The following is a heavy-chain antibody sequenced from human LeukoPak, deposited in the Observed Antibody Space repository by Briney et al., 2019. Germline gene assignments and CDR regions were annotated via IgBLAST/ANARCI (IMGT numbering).Heavy chain of an antibody. CDR2: ISYDGRNK. V-gene: IGHV3-30*04. Sequence: PGGSLRLSCAASGFTFSGYAMHWVRQAPGKGLEWVAVISYDGRNKYYADSVKGRFTISRDNSKNTLYLQMNSLRAEDTAVYYCARDRRGCSGGSCYDDYWGQGTLVTVSS. J-gene: IGHJ4*02. CDR3: ARDRRGCSGGSCYDDY. CDR1: GFTFSGYA. D-gene: IGHD2-15*01.